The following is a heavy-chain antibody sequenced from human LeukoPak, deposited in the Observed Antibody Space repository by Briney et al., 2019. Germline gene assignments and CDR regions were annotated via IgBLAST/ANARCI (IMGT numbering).Heavy chain of an antibody. V-gene: IGHV3-21*01. CDR1: GFTFSSYS. J-gene: IGHJ5*02. CDR2: ISGSSSYI. CDR3: AKLGQFDP. Sequence: PGGSLRLSCAASGFTFSSYSMNWVRQAPGKGLEWVSSISGSSSYIYYADSVKGRFTISRHNAKNSLYLQMNSLRAEDTAVYYCAKLGQFDPWGQGTLVTVSS.